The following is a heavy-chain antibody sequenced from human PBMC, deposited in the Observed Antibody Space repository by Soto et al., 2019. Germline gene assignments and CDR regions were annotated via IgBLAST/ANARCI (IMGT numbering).Heavy chain of an antibody. D-gene: IGHD3-3*01. CDR1: GFTFSGPA. CDR3: TSLTYYDFWSGYPGHY. CDR2: IRSKANSYAT. V-gene: IGHV3-73*01. J-gene: IGHJ4*02. Sequence: GGSLRLSCAASGFTFSGPAMHWVRQASGKGLEWVGRIRSKANSYATAYAASVKGRFTISRDGSKNTAYLQMNSLKTEDTAVYYCTSLTYYDFWSGYPGHYWGQGTLVTVSS.